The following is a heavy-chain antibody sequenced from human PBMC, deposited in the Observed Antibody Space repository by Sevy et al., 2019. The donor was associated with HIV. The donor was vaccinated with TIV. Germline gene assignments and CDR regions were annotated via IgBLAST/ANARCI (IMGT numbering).Heavy chain of an antibody. J-gene: IGHJ6*02. CDR2: ISGNGLST. CDR3: AKVYYYDSGTVIPRGMDV. Sequence: GGSLRLSCAASGFTFDNNAMYWVRQAPGKGLEWVSAISGNGLSTKYAASVRGRFTISRDISKTTLYLQMNSLRAEDTAVYYCAKVYYYDSGTVIPRGMDVWGQGTTVTVSS. D-gene: IGHD3-10*01. V-gene: IGHV3-23*01. CDR1: GFTFDNNA.